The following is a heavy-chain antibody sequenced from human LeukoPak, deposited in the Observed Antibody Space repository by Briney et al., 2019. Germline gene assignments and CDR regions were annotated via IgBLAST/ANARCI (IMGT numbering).Heavy chain of an antibody. Sequence: SETLSLTCTVSGGSISSSSYYWGWIRQPPGKGLEWIGSIYYSGSTYYNPSLKSRVTISVDTSKNQFSLKLSSVTAADTAVYYCAREGGGYFDWLLPKNWYYFDYWGQGTLVTVSS. CDR1: GGSISSSSYY. CDR3: AREGGGYFDWLLPKNWYYFDY. V-gene: IGHV4-39*02. D-gene: IGHD3-9*01. J-gene: IGHJ4*02. CDR2: IYYSGST.